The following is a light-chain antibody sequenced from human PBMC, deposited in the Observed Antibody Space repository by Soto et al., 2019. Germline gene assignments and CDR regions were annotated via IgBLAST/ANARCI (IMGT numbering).Light chain of an antibody. V-gene: IGKV1-9*01. CDR3: QQLNSHPPT. J-gene: IGKJ2*01. Sequence: DILLTQSPSFLSASVGDRVTITCRASQGISSFLAWYQQKPGKAPKLLISAASTLQSGVPSRFSGSGSGTEFTLTISSLQPEDFATYYCQQLNSHPPTFGQGTKLEIK. CDR2: AAS. CDR1: QGISSF.